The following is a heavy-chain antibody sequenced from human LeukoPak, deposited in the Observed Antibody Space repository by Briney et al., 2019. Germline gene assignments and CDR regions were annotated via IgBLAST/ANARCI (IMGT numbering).Heavy chain of an antibody. Sequence: PSETLSLTCTVSGGSISSGGYYWSWIRQPPGKGLEWIGYIYHSGSTYYNPSLKSRVTISVDRSKNQFSLKLSSVTAADTAVYYCARGNVDTAMVNLLWYFDLWGRGTLVTVSS. CDR1: GGSISSGGYY. V-gene: IGHV4-30-2*01. J-gene: IGHJ2*01. D-gene: IGHD5-18*01. CDR3: ARGNVDTAMVNLLWYFDL. CDR2: IYHSGST.